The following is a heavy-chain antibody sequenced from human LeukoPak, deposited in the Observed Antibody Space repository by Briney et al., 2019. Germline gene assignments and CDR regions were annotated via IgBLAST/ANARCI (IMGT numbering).Heavy chain of an antibody. CDR3: ARLDYYGSGSYFDY. Sequence: PGGSLRLSCAASGFTFSSYSMIWVRQAPGKGLEWVSYVSSSGSTIYYADSVKGRFTISRDNARNSLYLQMNSLRAEDTAVYYCARLDYYGSGSYFDYWGQGTLVTVSS. J-gene: IGHJ4*02. D-gene: IGHD3-10*01. V-gene: IGHV3-48*04. CDR2: VSSSGSTI. CDR1: GFTFSSYS.